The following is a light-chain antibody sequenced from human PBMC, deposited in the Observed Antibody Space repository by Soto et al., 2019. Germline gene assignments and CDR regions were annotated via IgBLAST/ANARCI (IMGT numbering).Light chain of an antibody. V-gene: IGKV3-20*01. Sequence: ESALTQSPGTLSLSPGEIVTLSCRATQSVSSSYLAWYQQKPGQAPRLRIYGASSRATGIPDRFSGSGSGTDFMLTVCRREPEDFAVYDRQLFGSYPLSSFGQGTK. CDR2: GAS. CDR1: QSVSSSY. J-gene: IGKJ2*03. CDR3: QLFGSYPLSS.